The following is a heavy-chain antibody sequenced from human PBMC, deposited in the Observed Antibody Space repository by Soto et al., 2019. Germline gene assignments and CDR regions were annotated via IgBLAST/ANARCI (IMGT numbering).Heavy chain of an antibody. J-gene: IGHJ4*02. CDR1: GITISNYP. V-gene: IGHV3-23*01. D-gene: IGHD3-16*02. Sequence: EVQLLESGGGLVQPGGSLRLSCAASGITISNYPMSWVRQAPGQGLDGVSGIRGSGDRTYYADAATGRFTISKDISKNSLSLQLDSLGVEDTAVYFCLKDDGGYPSTAPHWGQGTLVTVSS. CDR2: IRGSGDRT. CDR3: LKDDGGYPSTAPH.